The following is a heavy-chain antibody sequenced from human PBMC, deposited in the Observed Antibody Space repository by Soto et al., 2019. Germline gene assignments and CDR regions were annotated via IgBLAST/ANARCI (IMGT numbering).Heavy chain of an antibody. CDR3: ARVWSPALTTVTALYRYYYMDV. CDR1: GGSISSGGYY. D-gene: IGHD4-17*01. J-gene: IGHJ6*03. Sequence: SETLSLTCTVSGGSISSGGYYWSWIRQHPGKGLEWIGYIYYSGSTYYNPSLKSRVTISVDTSKNQFSLKLSSVTAADTAVYYCARVWSPALTTVTALYRYYYMDVWGKGTTVTAP. CDR2: IYYSGST. V-gene: IGHV4-31*03.